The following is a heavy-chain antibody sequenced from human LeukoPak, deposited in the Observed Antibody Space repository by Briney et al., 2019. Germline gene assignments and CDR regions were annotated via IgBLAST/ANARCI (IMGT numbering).Heavy chain of an antibody. D-gene: IGHD2-21*02. V-gene: IGHV3-33*01. CDR3: ARCPQRLDNSYSFYYMDV. CDR1: GFNFSNYG. Sequence: GGSLRLSCAASGFNFSNYGIHWVRQAPGKGLEWVSVIWFDGSNRYYEKSVKGRFTVSRDDSKNTVYLQMNSLGAGDTAVYYCARCPQRLDNSYSFYYMDVWGTGTTVTVSS. CDR2: IWFDGSNR. J-gene: IGHJ6*03.